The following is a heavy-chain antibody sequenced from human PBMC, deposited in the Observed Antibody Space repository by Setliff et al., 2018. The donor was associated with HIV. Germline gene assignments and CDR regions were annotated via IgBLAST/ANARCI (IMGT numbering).Heavy chain of an antibody. V-gene: IGHV4-39*07. Sequence: SETLSLTCAVSGGSISSSNDYCVWIRQPPGKELEWIGSFYYSGSTYYNPSLKSRVTISLDTSKNQFSLTVGSVTAADTAVYYCAAKKSGDYPFNWGQGTLVTVSS. J-gene: IGHJ4*02. CDR2: FYYSGST. CDR1: GGSISSSNDY. D-gene: IGHD4-17*01. CDR3: AAKKSGDYPFN.